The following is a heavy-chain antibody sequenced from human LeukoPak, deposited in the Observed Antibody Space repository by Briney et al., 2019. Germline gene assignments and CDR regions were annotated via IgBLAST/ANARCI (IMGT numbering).Heavy chain of an antibody. CDR2: IWFDGSQK. D-gene: IGHD1-26*01. V-gene: IGHV3-33*01. CDR3: ARDRVGGRRYFGY. J-gene: IGHJ4*02. Sequence: GGSLRLSCVGSGFGFSSYSIHWVRQAPDKGLEWLAVIWFDGSQKNYGDSVKGRFIISRDNSKNTVYLQLDGLRVEDTGVYYCARDRVGGRRYFGYWGQGPLVTVSS. CDR1: GFGFSSYS.